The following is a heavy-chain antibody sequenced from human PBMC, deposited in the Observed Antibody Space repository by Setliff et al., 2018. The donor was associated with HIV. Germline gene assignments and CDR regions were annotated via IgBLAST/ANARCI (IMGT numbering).Heavy chain of an antibody. CDR2: FYHSAST. V-gene: IGHV4-59*08. Sequence: ASETLSLTCNVSGGSISSDYWSWIRQPPGKPLEWIGYFYHSASTNYNPSLKGRVTMSADTSKNQLSLSLTSVSVADTAIYYCARHSPNVGVRGDAFDIWGQGTVVTVSS. J-gene: IGHJ3*02. CDR3: ARHSPNVGVRGDAFDI. CDR1: GGSISSDY. D-gene: IGHD2-8*01.